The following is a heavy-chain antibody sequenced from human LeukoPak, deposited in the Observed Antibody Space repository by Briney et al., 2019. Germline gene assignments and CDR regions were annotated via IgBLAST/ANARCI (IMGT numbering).Heavy chain of an antibody. V-gene: IGHV4-34*01. CDR1: GGSFSGYY. D-gene: IGHD2-15*01. J-gene: IGHJ4*02. CDR3: ARDGVVGAYGHFDY. CDR2: INHSGST. Sequence: SETLSLTCAVYGGSFSGYYWSWIRQPPGKGLEWIGEINHSGSTNYNPSLKSRVTISVDTSKNQFSLKLSSVTAADTAVYYCARDGVVGAYGHFDYWGQGTLVTVSS.